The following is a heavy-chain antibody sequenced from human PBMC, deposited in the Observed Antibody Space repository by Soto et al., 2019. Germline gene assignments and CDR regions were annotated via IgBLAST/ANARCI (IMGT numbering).Heavy chain of an antibody. CDR1: GHTFSSYY. J-gene: IGHJ4*02. Sequence: VPLVQSGAEGNNPGASVKVSCKASGHTFSSYYIHWVRQAPGQGLEWMGVINPSGGGTSYALKCQGRVNMTRDTSTRTDFMELGSVQYADTAVVYCARDLPCGITTCFGGELGFWGQGAQVTVSS. CDR3: ARDLPCGITTCFGGELGF. V-gene: IGHV1-46*01. CDR2: INPSGGGT. D-gene: IGHD3-10*01.